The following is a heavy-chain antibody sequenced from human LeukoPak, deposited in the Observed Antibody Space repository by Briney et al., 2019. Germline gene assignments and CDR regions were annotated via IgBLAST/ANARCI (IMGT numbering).Heavy chain of an antibody. CDR1: GFTFDDYA. CDR2: ISGDGGST. J-gene: IGHJ6*02. D-gene: IGHD2-15*01. V-gene: IGHV3-43*02. CDR3: AKDMTPTSAYCSGGSCYGMDV. Sequence: GGSLRLSRAASGFTFDDYAMHWVRQAPGKGLEWVSLISGDGGSTYYADSVKGRFTISRDNSKNSLYLQMNSLRTEDTALYYCAKDMTPTSAYCSGGSCYGMDVWGQGTTVTVSS.